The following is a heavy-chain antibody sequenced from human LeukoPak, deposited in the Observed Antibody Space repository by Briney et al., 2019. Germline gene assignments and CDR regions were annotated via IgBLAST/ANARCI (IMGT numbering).Heavy chain of an antibody. D-gene: IGHD4-17*01. J-gene: IGHJ4*02. CDR2: INAGNGNT. V-gene: IGHV1-3*01. Sequence: GASVKDSCKASGYTFASYAMHWVRQAPGQRLEWMGWINAGNGNTKYSQKFQGRVTITRDTSASTAYMELSSLRSEDTAVYYCARGDLYGDSLDYWGQGTLVTVSS. CDR1: GYTFASYA. CDR3: ARGDLYGDSLDY.